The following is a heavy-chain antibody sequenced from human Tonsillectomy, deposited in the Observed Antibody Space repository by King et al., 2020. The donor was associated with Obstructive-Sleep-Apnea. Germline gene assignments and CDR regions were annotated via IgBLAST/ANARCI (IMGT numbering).Heavy chain of an antibody. J-gene: IGHJ4*02. CDR1: GYTFTGYY. V-gene: IGHV1-2*02. CDR2: INPNSGGT. CDR3: ARDHSSGWDRFDY. Sequence: VQLVESGAEVKKPGASVKVSCKASGYTFTGYYMHWVRQAPGQGLEWMGWINPNSGGTNYAQKFQGRVTMTRDTSISTAYMELCRLRSDDTAVYYCARDHSSGWDRFDYWGQGTLVTVSS. D-gene: IGHD6-19*01.